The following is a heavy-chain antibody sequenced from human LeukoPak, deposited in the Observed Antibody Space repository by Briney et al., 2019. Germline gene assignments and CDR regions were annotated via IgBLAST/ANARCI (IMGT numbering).Heavy chain of an antibody. D-gene: IGHD2-21*02. Sequence: PGGSLRLSCAASGFSVSNYYMNWVRQPPGKGLEWVSVMYTGGGRYYGDSVKGRFTISRDNSKNTVFLQMNSLRVEDTALYYCTRGQSYCGADCYSDWGQGTLVTVSS. V-gene: IGHV3-66*01. CDR1: GFSVSNYY. CDR3: TRGQSYCGADCYSD. J-gene: IGHJ4*02. CDR2: MYTGGGR.